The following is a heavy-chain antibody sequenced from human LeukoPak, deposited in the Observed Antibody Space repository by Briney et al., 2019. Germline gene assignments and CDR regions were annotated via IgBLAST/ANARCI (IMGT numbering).Heavy chain of an antibody. CDR3: ARPYYDFWSGYLAVYGMDV. J-gene: IGHJ6*02. CDR1: GFAFSSYS. CDR2: ISSSSYI. V-gene: IGHV3-21*01. Sequence: GGSLRLSCAASGFAFSSYSMNWVRQAPGKGLEWVSSISSSSYIYYADSVKGRFTISRDNAKNSLYLQMNSLRAEDTAVYYCARPYYDFWSGYLAVYGMDVWGQGTTVTVSS. D-gene: IGHD3-3*01.